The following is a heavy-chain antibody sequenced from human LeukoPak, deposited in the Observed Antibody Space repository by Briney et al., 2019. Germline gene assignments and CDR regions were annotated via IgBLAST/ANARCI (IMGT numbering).Heavy chain of an antibody. CDR1: GLTFSNYA. CDR3: AKDVWWSVS. V-gene: IGHV3-23*01. CDR2: IAGDGAST. D-gene: IGHD2-8*02. Sequence: GGSLRLSCAASGLTFSNYAMTWVRQAPGKGLEWVSTIAGDGASTYYADSVRGRFTISRDNSMNTLYLQMNNLRAEDTAVYYCAKDVWWSVSWGQGTLVTVSS. J-gene: IGHJ5*02.